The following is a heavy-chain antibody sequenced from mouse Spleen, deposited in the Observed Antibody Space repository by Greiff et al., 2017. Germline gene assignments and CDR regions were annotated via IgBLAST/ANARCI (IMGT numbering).Heavy chain of an antibody. CDR1: GFTFSSYA. CDR2: ISSGGGNT. J-gene: IGHJ3*01. Sequence: EVHLQESGGGLVKLGGSLKLSCAASGFTFSSYAMSWVRQTPEKRLEWVATISSGGGNTYYPDSVKGRFTISRDNAKNTLYLQMSSLKSEDTAMYYCARHETTAPFAYWGQGTLVTVSA. V-gene: IGHV5-9-3*01. D-gene: IGHD1-2*01. CDR3: ARHETTAPFAY.